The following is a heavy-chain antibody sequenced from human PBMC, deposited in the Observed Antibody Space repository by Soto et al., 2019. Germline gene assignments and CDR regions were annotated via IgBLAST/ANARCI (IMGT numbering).Heavy chain of an antibody. D-gene: IGHD3-3*01. CDR2: ISYDGSNK. V-gene: IGHV3-30*18. CDR3: AKGNYETFPLFDY. Sequence: QVQLVDSGGGVVQPGRSLRLSCAASGFTFSSYGMHWVRQAPGKGLEWVAVISYDGSNKNYADSVKGRFTISRDNSRNTLYLQMNSLRAEDTAVYYCAKGNYETFPLFDYWGQGTLVTVSS. CDR1: GFTFSSYG. J-gene: IGHJ4*02.